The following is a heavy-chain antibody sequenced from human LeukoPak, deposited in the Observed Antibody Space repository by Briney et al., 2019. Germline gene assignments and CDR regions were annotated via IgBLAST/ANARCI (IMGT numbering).Heavy chain of an antibody. J-gene: IGHJ4*02. V-gene: IGHV3-7*01. CDR1: GFTFSSYW. CDR2: IKQDGSEK. CDR3: ARDTDYGGNSGFDY. D-gene: IGHD4-23*01. Sequence: PGGSLRLSCAASGFTFSSYWMSWVRQAPGKGLEWVANIKQDGSEKYYVDSVKGRFTISRDNAKNSLYLHMNSLRAEDTAVYYCARDTDYGGNSGFDYWGQGTLVTVSS.